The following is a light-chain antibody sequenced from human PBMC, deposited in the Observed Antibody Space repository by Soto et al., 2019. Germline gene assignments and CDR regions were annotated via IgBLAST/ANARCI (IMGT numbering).Light chain of an antibody. CDR1: QSVSSN. J-gene: IGKJ5*01. Sequence: EIVMTQSPATLSVSPGERATLCCRASQSVSSNLAWYQQKPGQAPRLLIYGASTRATGIPARFSGSGSGTEFTLTISSLQSEDFAVYYCQQYGSSPITFGQGTRLEIK. CDR3: QQYGSSPIT. CDR2: GAS. V-gene: IGKV3-15*01.